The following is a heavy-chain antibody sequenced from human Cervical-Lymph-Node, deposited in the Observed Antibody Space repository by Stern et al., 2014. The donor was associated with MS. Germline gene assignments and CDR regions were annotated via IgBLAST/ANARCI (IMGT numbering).Heavy chain of an antibody. D-gene: IGHD6-6*01. CDR3: ARDQWGSSSGVDV. Sequence: QLLESGGGVVQPGRSLRLSCAASGFTFSSYGMHWVRQAPGKGLEWVAVIWYDGSNKYYADSVKGRFTISRDNSKNTLYLQMNSLRAEDTAVYYCARDQWGSSSGVDVWGQGTTVTVSS. CDR1: GFTFSSYG. J-gene: IGHJ6*02. V-gene: IGHV3-33*01. CDR2: IWYDGSNK.